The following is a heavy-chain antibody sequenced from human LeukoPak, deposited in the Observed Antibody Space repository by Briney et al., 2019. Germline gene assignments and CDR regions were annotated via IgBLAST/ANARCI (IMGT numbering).Heavy chain of an antibody. Sequence: ASVKVSCKASGGTFSSYAISWVRQAPGQGLEWMGRITPILGIANYAQKFQGRVTITADKSTSTAYMELSSLRSEDTAVYYCASGLMSIRFDYWGQGTLVAVSS. CDR1: GGTFSSYA. D-gene: IGHD3-3*02. CDR2: ITPILGIA. V-gene: IGHV1-69*04. CDR3: ASGLMSIRFDY. J-gene: IGHJ4*02.